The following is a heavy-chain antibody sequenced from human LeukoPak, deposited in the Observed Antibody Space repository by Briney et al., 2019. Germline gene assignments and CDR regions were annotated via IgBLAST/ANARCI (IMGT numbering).Heavy chain of an antibody. J-gene: IGHJ5*02. CDR3: ARGRGVRTGTRNNWFDP. D-gene: IGHD1-7*01. CDR2: INHSGST. Sequence: PSETLSLTCTVSGSSVSSDEYYWSWIRQPPGKRLEWIGEINHSGSTNYNPSLKSRVTISVDTSKNQFSLKLSSVTAADTAVYYCARGRGVRTGTRNNWFDPWGQGTLVTVSS. CDR1: GSSVSSDEYY. V-gene: IGHV4-34*01.